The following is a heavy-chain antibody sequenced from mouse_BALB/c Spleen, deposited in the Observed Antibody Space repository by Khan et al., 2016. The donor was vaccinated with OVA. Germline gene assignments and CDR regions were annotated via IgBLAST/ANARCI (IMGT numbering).Heavy chain of an antibody. CDR2: ISYSGNT. J-gene: IGHJ3*01. Sequence: EVQLVESGPGLVKPSQSLSLTCTVTGYSITSEYTWYWIRQFPGNKLEWMGFISYSGNTRYNPSLKSRISITRDTSKNQFFLQLTSVTSEDTATYYCARKDYYDYNPFPNWGQGTLVTVSA. CDR1: GYSITSEYT. CDR3: ARKDYYDYNPFPN. V-gene: IGHV3-2*02. D-gene: IGHD2-4*01.